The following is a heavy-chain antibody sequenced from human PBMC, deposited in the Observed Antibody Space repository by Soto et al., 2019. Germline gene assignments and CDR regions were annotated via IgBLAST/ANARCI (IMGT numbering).Heavy chain of an antibody. J-gene: IGHJ4*02. Sequence: PGGSLRLSCAASGFIFKMYWMHWVRQSPGKGLVWISRIYNDGTYSDYADSVRGRFTISRDNAKNSLFLQLDSLRAEDTAVYFCVRASSTDRRPDYWGQGTLVTVCS. V-gene: IGHV3-74*01. D-gene: IGHD3-22*01. CDR3: VRASSTDRRPDY. CDR1: GFIFKMYW. CDR2: IYNDGTYS.